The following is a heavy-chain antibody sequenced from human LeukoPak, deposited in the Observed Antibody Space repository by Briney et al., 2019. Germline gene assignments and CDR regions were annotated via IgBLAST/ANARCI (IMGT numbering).Heavy chain of an antibody. J-gene: IGHJ5*02. CDR3: ARDRGDIVEYNWFDP. V-gene: IGHV1-2*02. D-gene: IGHD5-12*01. CDR1: GYTFTGYY. CDR2: INPNSGGT. Sequence: GASVKVSCKASGYTFTGYYMHWVRQAPGQGLEWMGWINPNSGGTNYAQKFQGRVTMTRDTSISTAYMELSRLRSDDTAVYYCARDRGDIVEYNWFDPWGQGTLVTVSS.